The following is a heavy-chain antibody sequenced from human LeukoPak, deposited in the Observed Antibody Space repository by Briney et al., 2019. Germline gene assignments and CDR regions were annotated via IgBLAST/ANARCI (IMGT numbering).Heavy chain of an antibody. CDR3: ASRYDFWSGYPNNWFDP. Sequence: SVKVSCKASGGTFSSYAISWVRQAPGQGLEWMGGIIPILGTANYAQKFQGRVTITADESTSTAYMELSSLRSEDTAVYYCASRYDFWSGYPNNWFDPWGQGTLVTVSS. CDR2: IIPILGTA. V-gene: IGHV1-69*13. CDR1: GGTFSSYA. D-gene: IGHD3-3*01. J-gene: IGHJ5*02.